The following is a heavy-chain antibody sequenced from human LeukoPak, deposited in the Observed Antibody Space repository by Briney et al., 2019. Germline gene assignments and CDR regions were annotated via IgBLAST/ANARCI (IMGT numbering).Heavy chain of an antibody. V-gene: IGHV1-69*04. CDR3: AREVRDGYNPYFDY. D-gene: IGHD5-24*01. Sequence: SVKVSCKATGGTFSSYAISWVRQAPGQGLEWMGRIIPIFGIANYAQKFQGRVTITADKSTSTAHMELSSLRSEDTAVYYCAREVRDGYNPYFDYWGQGTLVTVSS. J-gene: IGHJ4*02. CDR2: IIPIFGIA. CDR1: GGTFSSYA.